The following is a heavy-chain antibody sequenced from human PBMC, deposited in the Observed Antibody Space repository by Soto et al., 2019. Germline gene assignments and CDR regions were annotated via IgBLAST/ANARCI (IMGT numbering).Heavy chain of an antibody. CDR2: IWYDGSNK. Sequence: GGSLRLSCAASGFTFSSYGMHWVRQAPGKGLEWVAVIWYDGSNKYYADSVKGLFTISRDNSKNTLNLQMNSLRAEDTAVYYGSSGDIAARPNWFDPWGQGTLVTVSS. V-gene: IGHV3-33*08. D-gene: IGHD6-6*01. CDR1: GFTFSSYG. CDR3: SSGDIAARPNWFDP. J-gene: IGHJ5*02.